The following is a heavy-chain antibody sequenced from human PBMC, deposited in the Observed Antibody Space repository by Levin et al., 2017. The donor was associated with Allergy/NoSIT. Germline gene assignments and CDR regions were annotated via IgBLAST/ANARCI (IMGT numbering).Heavy chain of an antibody. CDR3: AKLATVGPFDI. V-gene: IGHV3-23*01. CDR1: GFTFSSYA. Sequence: AASVKVSCAASGFTFSSYAMSWVRQAPGKGLEWVSAISGSGGSTYYADSVKGRFTISRDNSKNTLYLQMNSLRAEDTAVYYCAKLATVGPFDIWGQGTMVTVSS. CDR2: ISGSGGST. J-gene: IGHJ3*02. D-gene: IGHD1-26*01.